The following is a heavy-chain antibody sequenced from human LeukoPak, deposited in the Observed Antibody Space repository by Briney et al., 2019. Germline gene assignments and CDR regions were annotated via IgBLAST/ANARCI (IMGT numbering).Heavy chain of an antibody. Sequence: PGGSLRLSCAASGFTFSSYSMNWVRQAPGKGPEWVSSISSSSYIYYADSVKGRFTISRDNAKNSLYLQMNSLRAEDTAVYYCARECSGGSCYEDYWGQGTLVTVSS. CDR1: GFTFSSYS. J-gene: IGHJ4*02. CDR3: ARECSGGSCYEDY. CDR2: ISSSSYI. D-gene: IGHD2-15*01. V-gene: IGHV3-21*01.